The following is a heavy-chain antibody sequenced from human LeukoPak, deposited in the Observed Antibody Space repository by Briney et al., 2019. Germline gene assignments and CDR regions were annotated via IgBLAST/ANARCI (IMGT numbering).Heavy chain of an antibody. CDR1: GGSFSGYY. V-gene: IGHV4-34*01. D-gene: IGHD1-26*01. CDR3: ARTRPYSGSFDY. Sequence: PSETLSLTCAVYGGSFSGYYWSWIRQPPGKWLEWIGEINHSGSTNYDPSLKSRVTISVDTSKNQFSLQLSSVTAADTAVYYCARTRPYSGSFDYWGQGTLVTVSS. CDR2: INHSGST. J-gene: IGHJ4*02.